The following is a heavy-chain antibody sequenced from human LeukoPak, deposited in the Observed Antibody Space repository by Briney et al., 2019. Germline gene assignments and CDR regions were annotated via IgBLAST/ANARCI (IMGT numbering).Heavy chain of an antibody. CDR1: GFTFSSYA. J-gene: IGHJ4*02. Sequence: PGGSLRLSCAASGFTFSSYAMHWVRQAPGKGLEYVSAISSNGGSTYYANSVKGRFTISRDNSKNTLYLQMGSLRAEDMAVYYCARQGGSSGPYYLDYWGQGTLVTVSS. D-gene: IGHD3-22*01. CDR2: ISSNGGST. V-gene: IGHV3-64*01. CDR3: ARQGGSSGPYYLDY.